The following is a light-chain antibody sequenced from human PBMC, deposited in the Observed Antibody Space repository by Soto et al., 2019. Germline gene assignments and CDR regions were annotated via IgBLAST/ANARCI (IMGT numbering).Light chain of an antibody. CDR2: HAS. CDR3: QYRADWPRGS. V-gene: IGKV3-11*01. Sequence: EIVLTQSPDTLSLSPGDTATLSCRASQSVASYLAWYQQKPGQPPRLLMYHASNRATGIPARFSGSGSGTHFTLTISSLEPDDFAVYYCQYRADWPRGSFGQGTKLEIK. J-gene: IGKJ2*01. CDR1: QSVASY.